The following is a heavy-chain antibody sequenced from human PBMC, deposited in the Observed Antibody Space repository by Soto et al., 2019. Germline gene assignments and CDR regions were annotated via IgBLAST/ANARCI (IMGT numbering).Heavy chain of an antibody. CDR1: GGSISSSSYY. D-gene: IGHD3-10*01. J-gene: IGHJ4*02. V-gene: IGHV4-39*02. CDR3: ARRGVSGPVDY. Sequence: QLQLQESGPGLVKPSETLSLTCTVSGGSISSSSYYWGWIRQPPGKGLEWIGNIYYSGSAYYNPSLKRRVTISVDMSKNNFSLKLSSVTAADPAVYSCARRGVSGPVDYWGQGTLVTVSS. CDR2: IYYSGSA.